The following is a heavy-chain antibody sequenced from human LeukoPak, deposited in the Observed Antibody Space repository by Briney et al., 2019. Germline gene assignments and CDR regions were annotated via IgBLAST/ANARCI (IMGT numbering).Heavy chain of an antibody. V-gene: IGHV4-59*01. CDR1: GGSISSYY. D-gene: IGHD5-18*01. Sequence: NPSETLSLTCTVSGGSISSYYWSWIRQPPGKGLEWIGYIYYSGSTNYNPSLKSRVTISVDTSKNQFSLKLTSVTAADTAVYYCARTTEGGYTYGYFYYYYMDVWGKGTTVTTSS. CDR2: IYYSGST. J-gene: IGHJ6*03. CDR3: ARTTEGGYTYGYFYYYYMDV.